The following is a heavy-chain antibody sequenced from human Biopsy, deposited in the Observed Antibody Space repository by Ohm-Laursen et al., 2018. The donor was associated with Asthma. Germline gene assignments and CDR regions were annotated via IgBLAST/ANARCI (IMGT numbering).Heavy chain of an antibody. CDR2: VNTGNGDT. CDR3: ARTYYDFLTGQVKDVFGV. Sequence: GASVKVSCNASGYNFISFAIHWVRQAPGQRLEWMGWVNTGNGDTKYSQKFQGRVTITRDTSASTAYMELRSLRSEDTAQYYCARTYYDFLTGQVKDVFGVWGQGTMVTASS. CDR1: GYNFISFA. V-gene: IGHV1-3*04. J-gene: IGHJ3*01. D-gene: IGHD3-9*01.